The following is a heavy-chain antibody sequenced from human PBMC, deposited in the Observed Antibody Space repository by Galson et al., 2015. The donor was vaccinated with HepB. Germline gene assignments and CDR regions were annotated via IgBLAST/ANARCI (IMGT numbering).Heavy chain of an antibody. V-gene: IGHV1-46*01. CDR3: ARGWGDYRLGDP. J-gene: IGHJ5*02. CDR2: INPAGGST. CDR1: GYTFTSYY. Sequence: SVKVSCKASGYTFTSYYIHWVRQAPGQGLEWMGLINPAGGSTTYAQKFQGRVSMTRDTSTSTVYMELSSLRSEDTAVYYCARGWGDYRLGDPWGQGTLVTVSS. D-gene: IGHD3-10*01.